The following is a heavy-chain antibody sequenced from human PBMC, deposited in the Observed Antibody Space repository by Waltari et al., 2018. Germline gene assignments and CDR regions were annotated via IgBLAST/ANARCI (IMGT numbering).Heavy chain of an antibody. CDR2: IIPILGIA. J-gene: IGHJ6*02. CDR1: GGTFSSYT. Sequence: QVQLVQSGAEVKKPGSSVKVSCKASGGTFSSYTISWVGPAPGQGLEWMGRIIPILGIANYAQKFQGRVTITADKSTSTAYMELSSLRSEDTAVYYCARDEITVTYYYYGMDVWGQGTTVTVSS. D-gene: IGHD5-18*01. V-gene: IGHV1-69*08. CDR3: ARDEITVTYYYYGMDV.